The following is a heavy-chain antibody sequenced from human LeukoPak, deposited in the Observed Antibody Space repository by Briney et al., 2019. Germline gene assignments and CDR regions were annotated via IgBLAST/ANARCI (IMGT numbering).Heavy chain of an antibody. CDR1: GYSISSGYY. CDR2: IYHSGST. V-gene: IGHV4-38-2*02. J-gene: IGHJ4*02. CDR3: ARATDSDILTGYPYYFDY. D-gene: IGHD3-9*01. Sequence: SETLSLTCTVSGYSISSGYYWGWIRQPPGKGLEWIGSIYHSGSTYYNPSLKSRVTISVATSKNQFSLKLSSVTPAATAVYYCARATDSDILTGYPYYFDYWGQGTLVTVSS.